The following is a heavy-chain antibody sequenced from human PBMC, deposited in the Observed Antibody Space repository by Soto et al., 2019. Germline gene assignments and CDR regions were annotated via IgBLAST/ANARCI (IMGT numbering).Heavy chain of an antibody. D-gene: IGHD1-26*01. CDR1: GFTFSSYA. Sequence: GGSLRLSCAASGFTFSSYAMSWVRQAPGKGLEWVSAISGGGGSTYYADSVKGRFTISRDNSKNTLYLQMNSLRAEDTAVYYCAKDLQNAGATYYFDNWGQGTLVTVSS. CDR3: AKDLQNAGATYYFDN. V-gene: IGHV3-23*01. CDR2: ISGGGGST. J-gene: IGHJ4*02.